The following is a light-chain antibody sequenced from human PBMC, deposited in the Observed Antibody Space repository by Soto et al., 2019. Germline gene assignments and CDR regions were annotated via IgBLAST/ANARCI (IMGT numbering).Light chain of an antibody. Sequence: QSVLTQPASVPGSPGQSITISCTRSSTDFENYNLVSWYQHCPDKAPKLIIYEGTKRPSEISDRFSGSESDTTASLIISGLQPEDEADYYCSSYAGSSARVVFGGGTQLTVL. CDR3: SSYAGSSARVV. V-gene: IGLV2-23*01. J-gene: IGLJ2*01. CDR1: STDFENYNL. CDR2: EGT.